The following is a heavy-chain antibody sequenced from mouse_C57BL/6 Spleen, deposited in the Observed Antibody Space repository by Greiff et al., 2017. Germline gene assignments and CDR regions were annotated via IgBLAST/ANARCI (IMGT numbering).Heavy chain of an antibody. Sequence: EVKLVESGGGLVKPGGSLKLSCAASGFTFSSYTMSWVRQTPEKRLEWVATISGGGGNTYYPDSVKGRFTISRDNAKNTLYLQMSRLRSEDTALYYCARRNWDGAMDYWGQGTSVTVSS. V-gene: IGHV5-9*01. CDR1: GFTFSSYT. CDR3: ARRNWDGAMDY. CDR2: ISGGGGNT. J-gene: IGHJ4*01. D-gene: IGHD4-1*01.